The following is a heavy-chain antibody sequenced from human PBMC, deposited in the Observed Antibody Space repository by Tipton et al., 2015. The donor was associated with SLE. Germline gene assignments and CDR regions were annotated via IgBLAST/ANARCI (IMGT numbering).Heavy chain of an antibody. Sequence: TLSLTCTVSGGSISSHYWSWIRQPPGKGLEWIGYIYYSGSTNYNPSLKSRVTISVDTSKNQFSLNLSSVTAADTAIYYCARDRGTAYCSSTSCYTGGIRYYYMDVWGKGTTVTVSS. D-gene: IGHD2-2*02. CDR2: IYYSGST. CDR1: GGSISSHY. V-gene: IGHV4-59*11. CDR3: ARDRGTAYCSSTSCYTGGIRYYYMDV. J-gene: IGHJ6*03.